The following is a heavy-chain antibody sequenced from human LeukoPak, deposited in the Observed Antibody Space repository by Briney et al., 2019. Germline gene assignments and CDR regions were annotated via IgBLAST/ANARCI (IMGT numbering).Heavy chain of an antibody. D-gene: IGHD6-13*01. V-gene: IGHV3-9*01. CDR2: ISWNSGSI. Sequence: PGGSLRLSCAASGFTFDDYAMHWVRQAPGTGLEWVSGISWNSGSIGYADSVKGRFTISRDNAKNSLYLRMNSLRAEDTALYYCAKLAAAGQDYYYYGMDVWGQGTTVTVSS. CDR1: GFTFDDYA. J-gene: IGHJ6*02. CDR3: AKLAAAGQDYYYYGMDV.